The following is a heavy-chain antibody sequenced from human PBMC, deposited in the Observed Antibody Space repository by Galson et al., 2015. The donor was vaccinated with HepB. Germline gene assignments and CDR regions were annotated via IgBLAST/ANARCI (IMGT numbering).Heavy chain of an antibody. CDR2: INEDGSAR. CDR1: GININFFW. Sequence: SLRLSCAASGININFFWVGWVRQAPGQGLELVANINEDGSARYHVESVKGRFTISRDNTKNSLYLEMNSLRAEDTALYFCAGEGRYGTFFDDWGQGTLVTVSS. J-gene: IGHJ4*02. CDR3: AGEGRYGTFFDD. V-gene: IGHV3-7*03. D-gene: IGHD1-26*01.